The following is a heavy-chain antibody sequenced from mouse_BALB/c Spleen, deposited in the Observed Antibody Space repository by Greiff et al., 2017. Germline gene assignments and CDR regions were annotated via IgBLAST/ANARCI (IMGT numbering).Heavy chain of an antibody. CDR1: GYAFTNYL. V-gene: IGHV1-54*01. CDR3: ARSRGSLDY. J-gene: IGHJ2*01. D-gene: IGHD3-3*01. CDR2: INPGSGGT. Sequence: VQLQQSGAELVRPGTSVKVSCKASGYAFTNYLIEWVKQRPGQGLEWIGVINPGSGGTNYNEKFKGKATLTADKSSSTAYMQLSSLTSDDSAVYFCARSRGSLDYWGQGTTLTVSS.